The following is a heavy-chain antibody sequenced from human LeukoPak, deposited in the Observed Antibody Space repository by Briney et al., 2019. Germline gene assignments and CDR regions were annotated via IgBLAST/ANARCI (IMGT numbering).Heavy chain of an antibody. CDR3: AKDQSPGILMNWFDP. D-gene: IGHD6-13*01. Sequence: GGSLRLSSTASGFTFTSFAMSWVRQAPGKGLEWVSSITGSGGSTFYADSVEGRFTISRDNSKNTLYLQMKSLRAEDTAVYFCAKDQSPGILMNWFDPWGQGTLVTVSS. V-gene: IGHV3-23*01. CDR2: ITGSGGST. J-gene: IGHJ5*02. CDR1: GFTFTSFA.